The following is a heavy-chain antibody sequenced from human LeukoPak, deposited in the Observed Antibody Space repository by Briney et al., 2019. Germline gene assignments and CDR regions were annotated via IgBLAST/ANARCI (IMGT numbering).Heavy chain of an antibody. Sequence: ASLKVSSKASGYTFTSYATNCGRQATGQGLEWMGWMKPNSGNTGYAQKVQGRVTMTRNTSISTAYRELSSLRSEDTAVYYCARGPMEGATRFDYWGQGTLVTVSS. D-gene: IGHD1-26*01. V-gene: IGHV1-8*01. CDR3: ARGPMEGATRFDY. CDR1: GYTFTSYA. CDR2: MKPNSGNT. J-gene: IGHJ4*02.